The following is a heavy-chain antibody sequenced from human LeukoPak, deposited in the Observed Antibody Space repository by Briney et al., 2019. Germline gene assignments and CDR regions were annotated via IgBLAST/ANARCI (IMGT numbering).Heavy chain of an antibody. CDR2: IYYSGST. CDR1: GGSISSYY. CDR3: ARSLPTAMVTVYFDY. D-gene: IGHD5-18*01. V-gene: IGHV4-59*08. J-gene: IGHJ4*02. Sequence: PSETLSLTCTVSGGSISSYYWSWIRQPPGKGLEWIGYIYYSGSTNYNPSLKSRVTISVDTSKNQFSLKLSSVTAADTAVYYCARSLPTAMVTVYFDYWGPGTLVTVSS.